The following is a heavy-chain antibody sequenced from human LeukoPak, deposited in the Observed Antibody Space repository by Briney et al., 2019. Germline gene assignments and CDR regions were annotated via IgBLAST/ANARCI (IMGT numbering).Heavy chain of an antibody. CDR1: GFTFSSYG. Sequence: GGSLRLSCAASGFTFSSYGMHWVRQAPGKGLEWVAVIWYDGSNKYYADSVKGRFAISRDNSKNTLYLQMNSLRAEDTAVYYCARVLRVATTRGAFDIWGQGTMVTVSS. CDR3: ARVLRVATTRGAFDI. D-gene: IGHD5-12*01. J-gene: IGHJ3*02. V-gene: IGHV3-33*01. CDR2: IWYDGSNK.